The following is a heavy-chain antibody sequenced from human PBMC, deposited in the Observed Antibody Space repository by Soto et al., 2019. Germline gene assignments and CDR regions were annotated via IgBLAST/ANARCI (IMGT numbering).Heavy chain of an antibody. CDR1: GPTFSTYG. CDR2: ITSSGSYI. CDR3: ARDESAGSSTSN. Sequence: DVPLVESGGGLVKPGGSQRLSCVASGPTFSTYGMNWIRQTPGKGLEWVSSITSSGSYIHYADSVQGRFTVSRDNAKNSMYLQMNSLRVEDTAVYFCARDESAGSSTSNWGQGTLVTVSS. D-gene: IGHD2-2*01. V-gene: IGHV3-21*01. J-gene: IGHJ4*02.